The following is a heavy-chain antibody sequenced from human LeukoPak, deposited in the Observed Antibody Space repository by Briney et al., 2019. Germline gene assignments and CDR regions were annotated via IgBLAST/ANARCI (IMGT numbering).Heavy chain of an antibody. D-gene: IGHD3-22*01. J-gene: IGHJ4*02. CDR1: GGSISSYY. V-gene: IGHV4-4*07. CDR3: ARHPHLTYYYDSSGYY. CDR2: IYTSGST. Sequence: SETLSLTCTVSGGSISSYYWSWIRQPAGKGLEWIGRIYTSGSTNYNPSLKSRVTMSVDTSKNQFSLKLSSVTAADTAVYYCARHPHLTYYYDSSGYYWGQGTLVTVSS.